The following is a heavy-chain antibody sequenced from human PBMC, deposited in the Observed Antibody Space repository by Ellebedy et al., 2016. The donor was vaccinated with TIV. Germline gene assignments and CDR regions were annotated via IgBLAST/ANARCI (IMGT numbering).Heavy chain of an antibody. CDR3: AKSAAIIENFDYMDV. CDR1: GFTFDDYA. V-gene: IGHV3-43D*03. Sequence: GGSLRLSCAASGFTFDDYAMHWVLQAPGKGLEWVSLVSWDGGSTYYADSVKGRFTISSDNSKNSLSLQMNSLRAEDTALYYCAKSAAIIENFDYMDVWGKGTTVTVSS. D-gene: IGHD2/OR15-2a*01. CDR2: VSWDGGST. J-gene: IGHJ6*03.